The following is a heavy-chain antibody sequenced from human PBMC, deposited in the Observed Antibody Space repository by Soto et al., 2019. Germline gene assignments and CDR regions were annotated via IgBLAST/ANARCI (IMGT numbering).Heavy chain of an antibody. J-gene: IGHJ5*02. V-gene: IGHV3-15*07. CDR2: IKSKTDGGTT. CDR1: GFTFSNAW. CDR3: TTGIMITFGGVIA. Sequence: EVQLVESGGGLGKPGGSLRLSCAASGFTFSNAWMNWVRQAPGKGLEWVGRIKSKTDGGTTDYAAPVKGRFTISRDDSNNTLYLQMNSLKTEDTAVYYCTTGIMITFGGVIAWGQGTLVTVSS. D-gene: IGHD3-16*02.